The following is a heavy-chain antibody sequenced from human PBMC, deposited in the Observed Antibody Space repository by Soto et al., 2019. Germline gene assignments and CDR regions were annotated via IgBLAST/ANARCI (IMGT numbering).Heavy chain of an antibody. CDR3: ARLEDCGGDCYPLKFDY. D-gene: IGHD2-21*02. J-gene: IGHJ4*02. Sequence: PGESLKISCKGSGYYFTRYWLAWVRQMPGKGLEWMGIIYPGDSDIRYSPSFQGQVTISADKSISTAYLQWASLKASDTAIYYCARLEDCGGDCYPLKFDYWGQGTLVTVSS. CDR2: IYPGDSDI. V-gene: IGHV5-51*01. CDR1: GYYFTRYW.